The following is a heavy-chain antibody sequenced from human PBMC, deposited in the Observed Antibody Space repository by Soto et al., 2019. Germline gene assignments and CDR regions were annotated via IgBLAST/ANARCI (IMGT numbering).Heavy chain of an antibody. Sequence: QVQLQESGPGLVKPSETLSLTCTVSGGSISSYYWSWIRQPPGKGLEWIGYIYYSGGTNYNPSLKSRVTISVDTSKNQFSLKLSSVTAADTAVYYCARVTYYYYYYMDVWGKGTTVTVSS. CDR3: ARVTYYYYYYMDV. CDR1: GGSISSYY. CDR2: IYYSGGT. V-gene: IGHV4-59*01. J-gene: IGHJ6*03.